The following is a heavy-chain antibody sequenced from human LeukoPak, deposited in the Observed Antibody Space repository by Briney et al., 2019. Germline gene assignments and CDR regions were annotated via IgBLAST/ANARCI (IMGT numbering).Heavy chain of an antibody. Sequence: SQTLSLTCTVSGGSISSGSYYWSWIRQPAGKGLEWIGRIYTSGSTNYNPSLKSRVTISVDTSKNQFSLKLSSVTAAVTAVYYCARDYNDAFDIWGQGTMVTVSS. J-gene: IGHJ3*02. CDR3: ARDYNDAFDI. V-gene: IGHV4-61*02. CDR2: IYTSGST. D-gene: IGHD1-1*01. CDR1: GGSISSGSYY.